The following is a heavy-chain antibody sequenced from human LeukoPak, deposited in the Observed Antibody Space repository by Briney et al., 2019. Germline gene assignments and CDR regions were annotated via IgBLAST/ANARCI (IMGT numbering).Heavy chain of an antibody. D-gene: IGHD5-12*01. J-gene: IGHJ4*02. V-gene: IGHV3-30*04. CDR3: ARGLRFDY. Sequence: QPGRSLRLSCAASGFTFSSYAMHWVRQAPGKGLEWVAVISYDGSNKYYADSVKGRFTISRDNAKNSLYLQMNSLRAEDTAVYYCARGLRFDYWGQGTLVTVSS. CDR2: ISYDGSNK. CDR1: GFTFSSYA.